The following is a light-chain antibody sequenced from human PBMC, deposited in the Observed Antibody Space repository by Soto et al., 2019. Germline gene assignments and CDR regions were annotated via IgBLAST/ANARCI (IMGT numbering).Light chain of an antibody. J-gene: IGKJ4*01. Sequence: EIVMTQSPATLSVSPGERATLSCRASQSVSSDLAWYQQKPGQAPRLLIYFISTRATGIPVRFSGSGSGTEFTLTISSLQSEDVAVYYCQQYNNWPLTFGGGTKVEIK. V-gene: IGKV3-15*01. CDR3: QQYNNWPLT. CDR2: FIS. CDR1: QSVSSD.